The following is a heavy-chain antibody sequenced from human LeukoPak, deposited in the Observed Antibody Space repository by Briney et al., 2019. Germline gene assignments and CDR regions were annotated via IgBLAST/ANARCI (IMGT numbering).Heavy chain of an antibody. J-gene: IGHJ4*02. Sequence: ASVKVSFKASGYTFTDHYMHWVRQAPGQGLEWMGWISAYNGNTIYAQKVKGRVTMTTDTSTSTAYMELRSLKSDDTAVYYCARASYCSDGSCYSDYWGQGTLVTVSS. D-gene: IGHD2-15*01. CDR3: ARASYCSDGSCYSDY. CDR1: GYTFTDHY. CDR2: ISAYNGNT. V-gene: IGHV1-18*04.